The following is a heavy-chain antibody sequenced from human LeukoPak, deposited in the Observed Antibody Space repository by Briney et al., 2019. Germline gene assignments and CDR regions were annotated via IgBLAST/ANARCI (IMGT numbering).Heavy chain of an antibody. V-gene: IGHV4-59*11. CDR3: ARDMDPGSYFDY. D-gene: IGHD3-10*01. Sequence: SETLSLTCTVSGGSISSHYWSWIRQPPGKGLEWIGYIYYSGSTNYSPSLKSRVTISVDTSKNQFSLKLSSVTAADTAVYYCARDMDPGSYFDYWGQGTLVTVSS. CDR1: GGSISSHY. J-gene: IGHJ4*02. CDR2: IYYSGST.